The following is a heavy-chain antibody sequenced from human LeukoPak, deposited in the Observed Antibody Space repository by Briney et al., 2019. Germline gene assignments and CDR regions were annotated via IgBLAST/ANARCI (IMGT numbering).Heavy chain of an antibody. CDR1: GFTFSSYW. Sequence: GGFLRLSCAASGFTFSSYWMSWVRQAPGKGLEWVANIKQDGSEKYYVDSVKGRFTISRDNAKNSLYLQMNSLRAEDTAVYYCARVPGKSGSYGRRGGYWGQGTLVTVSS. D-gene: IGHD1-26*01. J-gene: IGHJ4*02. V-gene: IGHV3-7*01. CDR3: ARVPGKSGSYGRRGGY. CDR2: IKQDGSEK.